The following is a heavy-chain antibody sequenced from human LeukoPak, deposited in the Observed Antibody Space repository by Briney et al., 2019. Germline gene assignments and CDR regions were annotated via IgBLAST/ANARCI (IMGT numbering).Heavy chain of an antibody. CDR3: ASDPLNSSSFDY. CDR1: GFTFSSYE. D-gene: IGHD6-13*01. J-gene: IGHJ4*02. Sequence: GGSLRLSCAASGFTFSSYEMNWVRQAPGKGLEWVSYISSSGSTIYYADSVKGRFTISRDNAKNSLYLQMNSLRAEDTAVYYCASDPLNSSSFDYWGQGTLVTVSS. CDR2: ISSSGSTI. V-gene: IGHV3-48*03.